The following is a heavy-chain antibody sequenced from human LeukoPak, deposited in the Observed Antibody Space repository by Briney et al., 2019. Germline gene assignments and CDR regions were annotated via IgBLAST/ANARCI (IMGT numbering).Heavy chain of an antibody. CDR2: ISYDGSNK. CDR1: GFTFSSYG. Sequence: GRSLRLSCAASGFTFSSYGMHWVRQAPGKGLEWVAVISYDGSNKYYADSVKGRFTISRDNSKNTLYLQMNSLRAEDTALYYCAKDDHGNYGTIGYWGQGTVVTVSS. J-gene: IGHJ4*02. D-gene: IGHD3-16*01. V-gene: IGHV3-30*18. CDR3: AKDDHGNYGTIGY.